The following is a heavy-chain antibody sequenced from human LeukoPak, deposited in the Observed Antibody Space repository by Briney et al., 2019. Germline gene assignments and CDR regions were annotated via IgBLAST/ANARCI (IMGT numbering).Heavy chain of an antibody. V-gene: IGHV4-59*01. Sequence: SETLSLXCTVSGGSISSYYWSWIRQPPGKGLEWIGYIYYSGSTNYNPSLKSRVTISVDTSKNQFSLKLSSVTAADTAVYYCARVRNVDTAMPGYYFDYWGQGTLVTVSS. CDR1: GGSISSYY. CDR3: ARVRNVDTAMPGYYFDY. CDR2: IYYSGST. J-gene: IGHJ4*02. D-gene: IGHD5-18*01.